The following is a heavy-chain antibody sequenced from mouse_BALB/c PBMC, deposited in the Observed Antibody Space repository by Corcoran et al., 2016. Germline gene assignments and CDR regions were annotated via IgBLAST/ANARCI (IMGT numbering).Heavy chain of an antibody. CDR2: IYWDDDK. J-gene: IGHJ2*01. Sequence: QVTLKESGPGILQPSQTLSLTCSFSGFSLSTSGMGVSWIRQPSGKGLEWLAHIYWDDDKRYNPSLKSRLTLSKDTSRNQVFLKITSVDTADTATYYCARRVREYGNYDYWGQGTTLTVSS. CDR3: ARRVREYGNYDY. D-gene: IGHD2-10*02. CDR1: GFSLSTSGMG. V-gene: IGHV8-12*01.